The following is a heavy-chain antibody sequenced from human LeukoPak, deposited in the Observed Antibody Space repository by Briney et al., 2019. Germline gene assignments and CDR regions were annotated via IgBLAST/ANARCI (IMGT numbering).Heavy chain of an antibody. CDR3: ARAVRYYDSSGYYGY. J-gene: IGHJ4*02. CDR1: GGSFSGYY. V-gene: IGHV4-34*01. D-gene: IGHD3-22*01. Sequence: PSETLSLTCAVYGGSFSGYYWSCIREPPGKGLEWIGEINHSGSTNYNPSLKSRVTIPVDTSKNQFSLKLSSVTAADTAVYYCARAVRYYDSSGYYGYWGPGTLVIVSS. CDR2: INHSGST.